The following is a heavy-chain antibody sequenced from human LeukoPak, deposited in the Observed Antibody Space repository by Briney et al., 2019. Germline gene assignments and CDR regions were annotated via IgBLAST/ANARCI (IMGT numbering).Heavy chain of an antibody. V-gene: IGHV3-30*18. CDR3: AKDPWFGEPQFYYYYYYGMDV. Sequence: PGRSLRLSCAASGFTFSSYGMHWVRQAPGKGLEWVAVISYDGSNKYYADSVKGRFTISRDNSKNTLYLQMSSLRAEDTAVYYCAKDPWFGEPQFYYYYYYGMDVWGKGTTVTVSS. CDR2: ISYDGSNK. J-gene: IGHJ6*04. D-gene: IGHD3-10*01. CDR1: GFTFSSYG.